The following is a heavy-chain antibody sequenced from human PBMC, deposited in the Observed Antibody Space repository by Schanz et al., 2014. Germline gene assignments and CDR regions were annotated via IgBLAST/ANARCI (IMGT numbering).Heavy chain of an antibody. J-gene: IGHJ6*02. CDR3: ARARYGLDV. CDR2: INPTTGNP. Sequence: QVQLVQSGAEVKKPGASVKVSCKTSGYTFNSYALHWVRQAPGQGLEWMGWINPTTGNPGYAQGFTGRFVFSFDTSVSTAYLQISGLKAEDTAVYYCARARYGLDVWGQGTTVTVSS. V-gene: IGHV7-4-1*02. CDR1: GYTFNSYA.